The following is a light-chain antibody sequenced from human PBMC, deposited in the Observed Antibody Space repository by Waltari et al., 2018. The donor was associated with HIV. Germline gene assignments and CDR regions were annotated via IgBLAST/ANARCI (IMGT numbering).Light chain of an antibody. CDR2: DVD. Sequence: QSAPIQPASVSGSPGQSITVFCTGTNADIGNYDYVSWYQHHPGEVPKLIIFDVDKRPLGISTRFSGSKSGNTASLIISGLQAEDEADYYCSATATRDIFVFGTGTKVTVL. V-gene: IGLV2-14*03. CDR3: SATATRDIFV. CDR1: NADIGNYDY. J-gene: IGLJ1*01.